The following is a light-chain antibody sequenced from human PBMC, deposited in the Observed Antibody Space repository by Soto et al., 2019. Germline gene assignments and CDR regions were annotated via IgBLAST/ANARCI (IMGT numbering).Light chain of an antibody. J-gene: IGKJ2*01. CDR2: GAS. CDR3: QQYGSSPYT. V-gene: IGKV3-20*01. Sequence: EIVLTQSPGTLSLSPGERATLSCRASQSVSSSYLVGYQQKPGQAPRLLIDGASSRATGIPDRFSGSGSGTDFTLTISRLEPEDFAVYYCQQYGSSPYTFGQGTKLEIK. CDR1: QSVSSSY.